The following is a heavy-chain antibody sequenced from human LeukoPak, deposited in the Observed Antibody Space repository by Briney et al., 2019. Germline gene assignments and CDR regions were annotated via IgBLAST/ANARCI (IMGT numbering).Heavy chain of an antibody. Sequence: GASVKDSSKASGYTFTSYVISWVRQAPGQGLEWMGWIFAFNGNTNSAQTLQGRVTLTTDTSTSTAYMEQRSLRADDTAVYYCARDQMAAAGTGVDYWGQGTLVTVSS. CDR3: ARDQMAAAGTGVDY. J-gene: IGHJ4*02. V-gene: IGHV1-18*01. CDR1: GYTFTSYV. D-gene: IGHD6-13*01. CDR2: IFAFNGNT.